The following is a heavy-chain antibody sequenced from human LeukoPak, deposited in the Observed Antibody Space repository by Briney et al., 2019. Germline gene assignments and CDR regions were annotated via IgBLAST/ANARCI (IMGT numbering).Heavy chain of an antibody. CDR3: ARDGGPWYYDFWSGYHLDYYYHYMDV. CDR1: GGSISSSSYY. CDR2: IYSSGST. Sequence: SETLSLTCTVSGGSISSSSYYWGWIRQPPGKGLEWIGSIYSSGSTYYNPSLKSRITISVDTSKNQFSLKLSSVTAADTAVYYCARDGGPWYYDFWSGYHLDYYYHYMDVWGKGTTVTVSS. V-gene: IGHV4-39*07. D-gene: IGHD3-3*01. J-gene: IGHJ6*03.